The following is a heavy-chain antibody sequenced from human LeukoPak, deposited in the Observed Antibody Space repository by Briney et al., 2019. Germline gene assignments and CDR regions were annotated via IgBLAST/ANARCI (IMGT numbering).Heavy chain of an antibody. V-gene: IGHV1-69*13. Sequence: SVKVSCKASGGTFSSYAISWVRQAPGQGLEWMGGIIPIFGTANYAQKFQGRVTITADESTSTAYMELSSLRSEDTAVYYCARVAGSGSYSYYGMDVRGKGTTVTVSS. CDR1: GGTFSSYA. J-gene: IGHJ6*04. CDR3: ARVAGSGSYSYYGMDV. D-gene: IGHD3-10*01. CDR2: IIPIFGTA.